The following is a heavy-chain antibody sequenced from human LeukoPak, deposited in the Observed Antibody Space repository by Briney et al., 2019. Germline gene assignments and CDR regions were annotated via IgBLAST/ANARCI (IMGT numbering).Heavy chain of an antibody. CDR2: IYSGGST. Sequence: GGSLRLSCAASGFTVSSNYMSWVRQAPGKGLEWVSVIYSGGSTYYADSVKGRFTISRNDSKNTLHLQMNSLRAEDTAVYYCASRHVNLDYWGQGTLVTVSS. CDR3: ASRHVNLDY. CDR1: GFTVSSNY. J-gene: IGHJ4*02. V-gene: IGHV3-66*01.